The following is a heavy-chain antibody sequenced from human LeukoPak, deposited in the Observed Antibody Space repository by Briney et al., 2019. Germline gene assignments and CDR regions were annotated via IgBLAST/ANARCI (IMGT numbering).Heavy chain of an antibody. Sequence: GGSLSLSCAVSGFTFRIYCMTWVRQAPGKGPEWVATIKESESEGYYMHSVKGRFTISRDNAKNSLHLHMNSLRAEDTAVYYCARVGADLKNYYTDVWGKGTTVTVSS. CDR3: ARVGADLKNYYTDV. CDR2: IKESESEG. J-gene: IGHJ6*03. CDR1: GFTFRIYC. V-gene: IGHV3-7*01.